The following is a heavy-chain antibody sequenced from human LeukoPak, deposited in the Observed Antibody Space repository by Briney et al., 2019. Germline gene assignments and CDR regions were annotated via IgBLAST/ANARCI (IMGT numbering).Heavy chain of an antibody. CDR3: ARGTTIFGRMDV. Sequence: ASVKVSCKASGYTFTSYYMHWVRQAPGQGLEWMGIINPSGGSTSYAQKFQGRVTMTRNTSISTAYMELSSLRSEDTAVYYCARGTTIFGRMDVWGQGTTVTVSS. V-gene: IGHV1-46*01. J-gene: IGHJ6*02. CDR2: INPSGGST. CDR1: GYTFTSYY. D-gene: IGHD3-3*01.